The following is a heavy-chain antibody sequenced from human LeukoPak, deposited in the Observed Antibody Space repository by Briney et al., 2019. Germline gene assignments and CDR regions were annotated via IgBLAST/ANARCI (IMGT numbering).Heavy chain of an antibody. CDR2: IYNGGSI. J-gene: IGHJ4*02. D-gene: IGHD4-17*01. CDR1: GFTVRSNY. CDR3: ILTTVTTSIEY. Sequence: GGSLRLSCAASGFTVRSNYMNWVRQAPGKGLEWVSVIYNGGSIHYADSVKGRFTISSDNSKNTVYLQMNSLRAEDTAVYYCILTTVTTSIEYWGQGTLVTVSS. V-gene: IGHV3-53*01.